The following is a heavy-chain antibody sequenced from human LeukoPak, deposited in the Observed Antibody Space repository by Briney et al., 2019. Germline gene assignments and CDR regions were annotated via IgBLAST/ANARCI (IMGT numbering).Heavy chain of an antibody. CDR1: GFTFSNYT. CDR3: ARDPEANNWNYDYMDV. CDR2: ISYDGSNK. Sequence: GGSLRLSCAASGFTFSNYTMHWVRQAPVKGLEWVAFISYDGSNKYYADSVKGRFTISRDNSRNTLYLQMNSLRAEDTAMYYCARDPEANNWNYDYMDVWGKGTTVTVSS. D-gene: IGHD1-20*01. V-gene: IGHV3-30*04. J-gene: IGHJ6*03.